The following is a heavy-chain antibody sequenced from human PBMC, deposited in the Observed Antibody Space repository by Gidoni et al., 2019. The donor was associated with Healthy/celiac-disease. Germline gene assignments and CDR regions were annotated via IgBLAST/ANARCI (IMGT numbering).Heavy chain of an antibody. CDR1: GFTFGDYA. CDR2: IRSKAYGGTT. D-gene: IGHD2-15*01. CDR3: TRGCSGGSCYDDY. J-gene: IGHJ4*02. V-gene: IGHV3-49*03. Sequence: EVQLVESGGGLVQPGRSLRLSCTASGFTFGDYAMSWFRQAPGKGLEWVGFIRSKAYGGTTEYAASVKGRFTISRDDSKSIAYLQMNSLKTEDTAVYYCTRGCSGGSCYDDYWGQGTLVTVSS.